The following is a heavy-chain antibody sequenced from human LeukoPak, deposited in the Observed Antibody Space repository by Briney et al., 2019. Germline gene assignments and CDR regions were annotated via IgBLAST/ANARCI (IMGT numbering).Heavy chain of an antibody. CDR3: AREEGASGFDL. J-gene: IGHJ2*01. CDR2: IYYSGST. D-gene: IGHD1-26*01. Sequence: SETLSLTCTVSGGSISSYYWSWIRQPPGKGLEWIGYIYYSGSTNYNPSLKSRVTISVDTSKNQFSLKLSSVTAADTAVYYCAREEGASGFDLWGRGTLVTVSS. CDR1: GGSISSYY. V-gene: IGHV4-59*01.